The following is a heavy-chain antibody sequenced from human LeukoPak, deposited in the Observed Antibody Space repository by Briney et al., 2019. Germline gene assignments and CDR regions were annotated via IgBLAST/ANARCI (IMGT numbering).Heavy chain of an antibody. D-gene: IGHD3-10*02. CDR3: ATSVWSGSNFYYFDY. CDR2: FDPEDGET. Sequence: ASVKVSCKASGYTFTGYYMHWVRQAPGKGLEWMGGFDPEDGETIYAQKFQGRVTMTEDTSTDTAYMELSSLRSEDTAVYYCATSVWSGSNFYYFDYWGQGTLVTVSS. CDR1: GYTFTGYY. V-gene: IGHV1-24*01. J-gene: IGHJ4*02.